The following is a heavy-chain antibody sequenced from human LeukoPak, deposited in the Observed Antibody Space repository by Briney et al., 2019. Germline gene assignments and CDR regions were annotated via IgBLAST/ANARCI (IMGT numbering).Heavy chain of an antibody. Sequence: GGSLRLSCAASGFTFSSYGMHWVRQAPGKGLEWVAFIRYDGSNKYYADSVKGRFTISRDNSKNTLYPQMNSLRAEDTAVYYCAKDYCSSTSCYGAFDYWGQGTLVTVSS. J-gene: IGHJ4*02. V-gene: IGHV3-30*02. CDR1: GFTFSSYG. D-gene: IGHD2-2*01. CDR3: AKDYCSSTSCYGAFDY. CDR2: IRYDGSNK.